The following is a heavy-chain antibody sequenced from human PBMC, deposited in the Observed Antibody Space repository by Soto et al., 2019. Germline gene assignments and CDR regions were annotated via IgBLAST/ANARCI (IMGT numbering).Heavy chain of an antibody. Sequence: GGSLRLSCAASGFTFSTYAMAWVRQAPGKGLEWVSGVSASGLNTDYADPVKGRFYISRDNSKNTLYLQMNSLRAEDTAVYYCAREYYYDSSGYYYSFSNYYYYGMDVWGQGTTVTVSS. CDR2: VSASGLNT. D-gene: IGHD3-22*01. V-gene: IGHV3-23*01. J-gene: IGHJ6*02. CDR3: AREYYYDSSGYYYSFSNYYYYGMDV. CDR1: GFTFSTYA.